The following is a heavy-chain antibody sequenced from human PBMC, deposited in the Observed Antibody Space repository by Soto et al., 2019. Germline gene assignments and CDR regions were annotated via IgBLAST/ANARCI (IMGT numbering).Heavy chain of an antibody. J-gene: IGHJ4*02. CDR1: GFTFSNYA. Sequence: GGSLRLSCAASGFTFSNYAMHWVRQAPGKGLEWVALIWYDGSSEYYADSVKGRFTISRDISKNTLYLQMNSLRAEDTALYYCARDLSGPLDYWGQGTPVTVSS. D-gene: IGHD3-16*02. CDR3: ARDLSGPLDY. V-gene: IGHV3-33*01. CDR2: IWYDGSSE.